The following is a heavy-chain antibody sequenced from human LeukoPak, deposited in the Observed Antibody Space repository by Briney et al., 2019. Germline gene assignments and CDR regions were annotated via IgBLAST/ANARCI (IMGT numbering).Heavy chain of an antibody. V-gene: IGHV1-3*01. CDR3: ARGSTSDWPLEY. CDR1: GYTFTSYY. Sequence: ASVKVSCKASGYTFTSYYMHWVRQAPGQRLEWMGWINAHNGDTNYSQRFQGRVAITRDTSASIVYMELSTLRFGDTAVYYCARGSTSDWPLEYWGRGILVTVSS. D-gene: IGHD2-21*02. J-gene: IGHJ4*02. CDR2: INAHNGDT.